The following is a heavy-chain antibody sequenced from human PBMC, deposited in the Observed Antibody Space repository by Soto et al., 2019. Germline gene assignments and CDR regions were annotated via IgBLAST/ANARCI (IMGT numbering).Heavy chain of an antibody. V-gene: IGHV3-23*01. CDR3: AKDLPRGRGGRVYYYYVMDV. CDR2: ICGSGGST. D-gene: IGHD1-26*01. J-gene: IGHJ6*02. CDR1: GFTFSSYA. Sequence: EVQLLESGGGLVQPGGALRLSCAASGFTFSSYAMSWVRQAPGKGLEWVSAICGSGGSTYHADSVKGWLTISRDNSKNTLYLQVNSLIAEDTAVYYCAKDLPRGRGGRVYYYYVMDVWGQVTTVTVSS.